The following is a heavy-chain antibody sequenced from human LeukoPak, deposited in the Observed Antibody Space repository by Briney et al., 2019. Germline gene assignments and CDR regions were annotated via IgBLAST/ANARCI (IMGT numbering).Heavy chain of an antibody. V-gene: IGHV1-2*06. CDR3: AIPRDWGGAFDI. J-gene: IGHJ3*02. CDR2: INPNSGGT. D-gene: IGHD3/OR15-3a*01. CDR1: GYTFTGYY. Sequence: ASVRVSCKASGYTFTGYYMHWVRQAPGQGLEWMGRINPNSGGTNYAQKFQGRVTMTRDTSISTAYMELSRLRSGDTAVYYCAIPRDWGGAFDIWGQGTMVTVSS.